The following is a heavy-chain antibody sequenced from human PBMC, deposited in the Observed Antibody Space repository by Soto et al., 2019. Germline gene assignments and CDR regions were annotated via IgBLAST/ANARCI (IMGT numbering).Heavy chain of an antibody. CDR3: ARDLGVVAAYFFWHFDGMDV. CDR2: INSDGSST. J-gene: IGHJ6*02. V-gene: IGHV3-74*01. D-gene: IGHD2-15*01. CDR1: GFTFSSYW. Sequence: GGSLRLSCAASGFTFSSYWMHWVRQAPGKGLVWVSRINSDGSSTSYADSVKGRFTISRDNAKNTLYLQMNSLRAEDTAVYYCARDLGVVAAYFFWHFDGMDVWGQGTTVTVSS.